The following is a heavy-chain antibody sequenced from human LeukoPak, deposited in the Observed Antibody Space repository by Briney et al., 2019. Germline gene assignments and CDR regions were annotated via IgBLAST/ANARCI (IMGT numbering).Heavy chain of an antibody. CDR3: ARDGGRQWLRSWDAFDI. D-gene: IGHD5-12*01. CDR1: GGSISSSSYY. Sequence: SETLSLTCTVSGGSISSSSYYWGWIRQPPGKGLEWIGSIYYSGSTYYNPSLKSRVTISVDTSKNQFSLKLSSVTAADTAVYYCARDGGRQWLRSWDAFDIWGQGTMVTVSS. CDR2: IYYSGST. J-gene: IGHJ3*02. V-gene: IGHV4-39*02.